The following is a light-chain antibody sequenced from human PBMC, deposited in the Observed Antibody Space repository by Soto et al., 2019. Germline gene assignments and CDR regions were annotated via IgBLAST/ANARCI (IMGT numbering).Light chain of an antibody. CDR2: SSS. Sequence: IVMTQSPATLSVSPGDEVTLSCRASENVGPNLAWYQQKPGQAPRLLIYSSSTRATGIPATFSGSGSGTEFTLTISSLQSEESAIYYCQQYNNWGLSFGGGTKVEIK. CDR3: QQYNNWGLS. J-gene: IGKJ4*01. V-gene: IGKV3D-15*01. CDR1: ENVGPN.